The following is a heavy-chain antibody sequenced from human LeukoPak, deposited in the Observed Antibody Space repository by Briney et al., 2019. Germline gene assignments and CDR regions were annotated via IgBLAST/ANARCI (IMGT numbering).Heavy chain of an antibody. Sequence: GGSLRLSCAASGLTFSASAIHWVRQASGKGLEWVGRIRSKADDFATAYAASVKGRFLISRDDSKNTAYLQMNSLKTDDTAVYYCTKFYYDVLTGYRGMDVWGQGTTVTVSS. V-gene: IGHV3-73*01. D-gene: IGHD3-9*01. CDR2: IRSKADDFAT. J-gene: IGHJ6*02. CDR3: TKFYYDVLTGYRGMDV. CDR1: GLTFSASA.